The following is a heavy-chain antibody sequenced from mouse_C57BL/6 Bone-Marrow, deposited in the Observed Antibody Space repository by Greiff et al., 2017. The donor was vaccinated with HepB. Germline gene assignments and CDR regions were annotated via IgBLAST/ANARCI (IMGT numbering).Heavy chain of an antibody. CDR2: INPSSGYT. CDR3: ARHEASAIYYDYYYAMDY. Sequence: QVQLQQSGAELARPGASVKMSCKASGYTFTSYTMHWVKQRPGQGLEWIGYINPSSGYTKYNQKFKDKATLTADKSSSTVYMELSRLTSEDSAVYFCARHEASAIYYDYYYAMDYWGQGTSVTVSS. CDR1: GYTFTSYT. D-gene: IGHD2-4*01. J-gene: IGHJ4*01. V-gene: IGHV1-4*01.